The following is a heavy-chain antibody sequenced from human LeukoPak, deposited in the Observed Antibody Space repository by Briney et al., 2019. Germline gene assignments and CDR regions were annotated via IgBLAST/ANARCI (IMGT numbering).Heavy chain of an antibody. D-gene: IGHD2-15*01. CDR1: GFTVSSNY. CDR3: ARRMCSGGSCYFDY. V-gene: IGHV3-66*04. J-gene: IGHJ4*02. CDR2: IYSGGST. Sequence: PGGSLRLSCAASGFTVSSNYMSWVRQAPGKGLEWVSVIYSGGSTYYADSVKGRFTISRDNSKNTLYLQMNSLRAEDTAVYYCARRMCSGGSCYFDYWGQGTLVTVSS.